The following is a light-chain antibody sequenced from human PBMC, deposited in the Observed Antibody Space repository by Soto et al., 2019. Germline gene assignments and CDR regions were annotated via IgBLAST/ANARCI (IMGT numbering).Light chain of an antibody. V-gene: IGLV2-14*01. CDR3: CSYTRSGTLI. CDR2: DVS. CDR1: SGDIGDYNY. J-gene: IGLJ1*01. Sequence: QSALPQPASVSGFTGQSITISCVGTSGDIGDYNYVSWYQQHPGKVPKVIIYDVSNRPSGVSYRFSGTKSGNTASLTVSGLQADAEAYYYWCSYTRSGTLIFATGSKVTLL.